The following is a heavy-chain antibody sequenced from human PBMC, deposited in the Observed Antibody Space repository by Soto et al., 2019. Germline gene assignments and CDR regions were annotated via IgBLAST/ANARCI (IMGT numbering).Heavy chain of an antibody. J-gene: IGHJ4*02. CDR3: AKDYYGSGSYLSARSYFDY. Sequence: GGSLRLSCAASGFTFSSYAMSWVRQAPGKGLEWVSAISGSGGSTYYADSVKGRFTISRDNSKNTLYLQMNSLRAEDTAVYYCAKDYYGSGSYLSARSYFDYWGQGTLVTVSS. CDR2: ISGSGGST. V-gene: IGHV3-23*01. CDR1: GFTFSSYA. D-gene: IGHD3-10*01.